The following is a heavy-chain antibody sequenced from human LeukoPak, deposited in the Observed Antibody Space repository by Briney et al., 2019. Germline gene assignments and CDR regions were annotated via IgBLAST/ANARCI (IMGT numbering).Heavy chain of an antibody. V-gene: IGHV3-23*01. Sequence: GGSLRLSCAASGFTFSSYAMSWVRQAPGKGLEWVSGISGSGGSTYYADSVKGRFTISRDNSLNTLYLQMNSLRAEDTAVYYCAKRLVGAKSFDYWGQGTLVTVSS. CDR3: AKRLVGAKSFDY. CDR1: GFTFSSYA. J-gene: IGHJ4*02. D-gene: IGHD1-26*01. CDR2: ISGSGGST.